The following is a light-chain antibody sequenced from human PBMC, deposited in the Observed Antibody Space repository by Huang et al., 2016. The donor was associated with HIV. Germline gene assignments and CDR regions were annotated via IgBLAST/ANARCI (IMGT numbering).Light chain of an antibody. CDR1: QGISSY. CDR3: QQLNDYPRIT. V-gene: IGKV1-9*01. CDR2: DAS. Sequence: IQLTQSPSSLSASVGDRVTITCRASQGISSYLAWYQQKPGKAPKLLIYDASTLQSGVPARFSGSGSGTDFTLTISSLQPEDFATYFCQQLNDYPRITFGQGHDWRLN. J-gene: IGKJ5*01.